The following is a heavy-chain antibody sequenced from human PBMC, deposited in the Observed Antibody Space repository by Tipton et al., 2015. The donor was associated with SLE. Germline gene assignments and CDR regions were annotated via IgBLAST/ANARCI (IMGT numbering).Heavy chain of an antibody. D-gene: IGHD4-17*01. Sequence: SLRLSCAASGFTFDDYAMHWVRQAPGKGLEWVSLISWDGGSTYYADSVKGRFTISRDNSKNSLYLQMNSLRAEDTAVYYCASYGDYWYFDLWGRGTLVTVSS. V-gene: IGHV3-43D*04. J-gene: IGHJ2*01. CDR1: GFTFDDYA. CDR2: ISWDGGST. CDR3: ASYGDYWYFDL.